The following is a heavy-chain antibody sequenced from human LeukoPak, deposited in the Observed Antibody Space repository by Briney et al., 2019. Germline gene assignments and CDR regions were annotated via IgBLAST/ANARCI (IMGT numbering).Heavy chain of an antibody. Sequence: GGSLRLSCAASGFTFGSYWMSWVRQAPGKGLEWVANIKQDGSEEYYVDSVKGRFTISRDNAKNSLYLQMNSLRAEDTAVYYCARVEGGWYGYSLVDYWGQGTLVTVSS. CDR3: ARVEGGWYGYSLVDY. CDR2: IKQDGSEE. V-gene: IGHV3-7*01. J-gene: IGHJ4*02. CDR1: GFTFGSYW. D-gene: IGHD6-19*01.